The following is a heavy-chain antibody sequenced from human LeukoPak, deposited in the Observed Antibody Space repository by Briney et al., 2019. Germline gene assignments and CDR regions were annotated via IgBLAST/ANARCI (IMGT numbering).Heavy chain of an antibody. V-gene: IGHV3-11*06. D-gene: IGHD6-19*01. Sequence: GGSLRLSCAASGFTFSDYYMSWIRQAPGKGLEWVSYISSSSSYTNYADSVKGRFTISRDNAKNSLYLEMNSLRDEDTAVYYCARSVIAVAGYDAFDIWGQGTVVTVSS. CDR2: ISSSSSYT. CDR3: ARSVIAVAGYDAFDI. J-gene: IGHJ3*02. CDR1: GFTFSDYY.